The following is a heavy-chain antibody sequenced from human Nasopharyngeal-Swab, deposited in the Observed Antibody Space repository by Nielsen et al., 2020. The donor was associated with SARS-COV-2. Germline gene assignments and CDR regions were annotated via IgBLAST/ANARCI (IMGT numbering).Heavy chain of an antibody. V-gene: IGHV1-18*01. CDR1: GGTFNIYG. D-gene: IGHD5-24*01. CDR3: ARVGDGFNYRYYYYYDMDV. Sequence: ASVKVSCKASGGTFNIYGFTWVRQAPGQGLEWMGWINAYNDNTNYVQKLQGRVTMTTDTSRSTAYMELRSLRSDDTAVYYCARVGDGFNYRYYYYYDMDVWGQGTTVTVSS. J-gene: IGHJ6*02. CDR2: INAYNDNT.